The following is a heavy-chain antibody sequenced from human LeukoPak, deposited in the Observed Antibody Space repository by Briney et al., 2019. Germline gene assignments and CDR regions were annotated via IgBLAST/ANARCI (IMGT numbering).Heavy chain of an antibody. CDR2: IYPGDSDT. Sequence: GESLKISCKGSGYSFTNYWIGWVRQMPGKGLEWMGIIYPGDSDTRYSPFFQGQATISADKSISTAYLQWSSLKASDTAMYYCARSGTPGYCSSTSCYRGGPTYYYYMDVWGKGTTVTVSS. D-gene: IGHD2-2*02. V-gene: IGHV5-51*01. J-gene: IGHJ6*03. CDR1: GYSFTNYW. CDR3: ARSGTPGYCSSTSCYRGGPTYYYYMDV.